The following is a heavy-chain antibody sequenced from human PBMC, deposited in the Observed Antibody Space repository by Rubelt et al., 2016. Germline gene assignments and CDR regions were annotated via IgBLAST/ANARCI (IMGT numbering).Heavy chain of an antibody. CDR1: GGSISSYA. Sequence: QVQLVQSGAEVKKPGSSVKVSCKASGGSISSYAISWVRLAAGQGLEWMGGIIPVFGTKKYAQKFQGRLRGTGDKSTKIAAMELRSLRSEDTAVYYCTGGRLPAGLNVRDYYHGMDVWGQGTTVIVSS. J-gene: IGHJ6*02. CDR3: TGGRLPAGLNVRDYYHGMDV. CDR2: IIPVFGTK. V-gene: IGHV1-69*06. D-gene: IGHD2-2*01.